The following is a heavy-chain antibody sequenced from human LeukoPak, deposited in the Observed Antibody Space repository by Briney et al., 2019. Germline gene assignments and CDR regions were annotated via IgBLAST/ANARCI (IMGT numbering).Heavy chain of an antibody. D-gene: IGHD3-10*01. CDR1: EFRLSNHW. V-gene: IGHV3-7*04. CDR2: IKQDSSES. Sequence: GGSLRLSCAASEFRLSNHWMSWVRQAPGKGLEWVAIIKQDSSESYYVDSVKGRFTVSRDNAQNSLYLEMNSLRVEDTAMYYCARAGTYYYGSGHDLWGRGTLVTVSS. J-gene: IGHJ4*02. CDR3: ARAGTYYYGSGHDL.